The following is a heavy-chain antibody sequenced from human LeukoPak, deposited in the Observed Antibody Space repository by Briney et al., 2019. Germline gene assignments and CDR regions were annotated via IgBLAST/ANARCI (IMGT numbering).Heavy chain of an antibody. D-gene: IGHD6-13*01. J-gene: IGHJ6*03. CDR1: GGSISSYY. CDR2: IYYSGST. Sequence: SETLSLTCTVPGGSISSYYWSWIRQPPGKGLEWIGYIYYSGSTNYNPSLKSRVTISVDTSKNQFSLKLSSVTAADTAVYYCSRTGRGSSSWIYYYYYMDVWGKGTTVTVSS. V-gene: IGHV4-59*01. CDR3: SRTGRGSSSWIYYYYYMDV.